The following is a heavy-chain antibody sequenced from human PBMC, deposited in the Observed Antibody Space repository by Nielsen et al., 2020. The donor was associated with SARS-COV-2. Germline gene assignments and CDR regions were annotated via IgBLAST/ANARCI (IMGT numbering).Heavy chain of an antibody. V-gene: IGHV4-59*08. CDR2: IYYSGST. Sequence: SETLSLTCTVSGGSISSYYWSWIRQPPGKGLEWIGYIYYSGSTNYNPSLKSRVTISVDTSKNQFSLKLSSVTAADTAVYYCARQIWYYDSSGYAQRAFDYWGQGTLVTVSS. D-gene: IGHD3-22*01. J-gene: IGHJ4*02. CDR3: ARQIWYYDSSGYAQRAFDY. CDR1: GGSISSYY.